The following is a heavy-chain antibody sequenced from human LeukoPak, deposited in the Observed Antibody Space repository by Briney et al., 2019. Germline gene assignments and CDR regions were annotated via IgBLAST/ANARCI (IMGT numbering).Heavy chain of an antibody. CDR2: ISAYNGNT. V-gene: IGHV1-18*01. CDR3: ARVGSYCTSTSCFDY. Sequence: ASVKVSCKASGYTFTNYGISWVRQAPGQGLEWMGWISAYNGNTNYAQKVQRRVTMTADTSTSASTSAAYMELRSLTSDDTAVYYCARVGSYCTSTSCFDYWGQGTLVTVSS. J-gene: IGHJ4*02. CDR1: GYTFTNYG. D-gene: IGHD2-2*01.